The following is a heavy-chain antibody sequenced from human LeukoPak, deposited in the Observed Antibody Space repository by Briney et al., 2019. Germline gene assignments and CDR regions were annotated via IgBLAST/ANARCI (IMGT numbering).Heavy chain of an antibody. CDR3: ARDHEMATIFYYYYYMDV. CDR2: MNPNSGNT. V-gene: IGHV1-8*01. Sequence: ASVKVSCKASGYTFTSYDINWVRQATGQGLEWMGWMNPNSGNTGYAQKFQGRVTMTTDTSTSTAYMELRNLRSDDTAVYYCARDHEMATIFYYYYYMDVWGKGTTVTISS. CDR1: GYTFTSYD. D-gene: IGHD5-24*01. J-gene: IGHJ6*03.